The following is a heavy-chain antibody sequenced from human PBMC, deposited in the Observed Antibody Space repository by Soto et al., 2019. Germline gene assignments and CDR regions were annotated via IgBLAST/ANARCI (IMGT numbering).Heavy chain of an antibody. CDR2: IGGSGGNT. Sequence: GSLRLSCAASGFTFSSYAMSWVRQAPGMGLEWVSSIGGSGGNTYYADSVKGRFTISRDNSKNTQYLQMNSLRAEDTAVYYCAKDRLFPMGRHYYGLDVWGQGTTVTVSS. CDR1: GFTFSSYA. CDR3: AKDRLFPMGRHYYGLDV. D-gene: IGHD3-10*01. V-gene: IGHV3-23*01. J-gene: IGHJ6*02.